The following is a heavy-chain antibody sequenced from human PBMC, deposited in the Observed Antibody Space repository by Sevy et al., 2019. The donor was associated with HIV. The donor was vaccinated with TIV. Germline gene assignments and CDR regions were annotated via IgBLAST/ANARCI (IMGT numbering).Heavy chain of an antibody. CDR3: ARDPGFYCSGGSCYPRFYFDY. CDR2: ISSSSIYI. CDR1: GFTFSSYS. J-gene: IGHJ4*02. V-gene: IGHV3-21*01. Sequence: GGSLRLSCAASGFTFSSYSMNWVRQAPGKGLEWVSSISSSSIYIYYADSVKGRFTISRDNAKNSLYLQMNSLRAEDTAVYYCARDPGFYCSGGSCYPRFYFDYWGQGTLVTVSS. D-gene: IGHD2-15*01.